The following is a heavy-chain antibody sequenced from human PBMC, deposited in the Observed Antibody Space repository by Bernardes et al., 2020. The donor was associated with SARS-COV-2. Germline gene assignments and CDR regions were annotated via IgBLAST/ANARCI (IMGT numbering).Heavy chain of an antibody. Sequence: GGSLRLSCTASGFTFGDYAMSWFRQAPGKGLEWVGFIRSKAYGGTTEYAASVKGRFTISRDDSKSIAYLQMNSLKTEDTAVYYCTRVAESLPLDWFDPWGQGTLVTVSS. J-gene: IGHJ5*02. CDR1: GFTFGDYA. D-gene: IGHD3-10*01. V-gene: IGHV3-49*03. CDR3: TRVAESLPLDWFDP. CDR2: IRSKAYGGTT.